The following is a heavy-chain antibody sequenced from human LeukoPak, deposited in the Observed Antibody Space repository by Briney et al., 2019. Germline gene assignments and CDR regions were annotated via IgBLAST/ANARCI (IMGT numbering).Heavy chain of an antibody. CDR3: ARDHCSGGSCYPGWFDP. V-gene: IGHV4-34*01. J-gene: IGHJ5*02. D-gene: IGHD2-15*01. Sequence: SETLSLTCAVYGGSFSGYYWSWIRQPPGKGLEWIGEINHSGSTNYNPSLKSRVTISVDTSENQFSLKLSSVTAADTAVYYCARDHCSGGSCYPGWFDPWGQGTLVTVSS. CDR1: GGSFSGYY. CDR2: INHSGST.